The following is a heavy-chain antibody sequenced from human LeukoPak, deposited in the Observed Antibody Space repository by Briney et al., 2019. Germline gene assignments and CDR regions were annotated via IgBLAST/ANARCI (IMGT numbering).Heavy chain of an antibody. V-gene: IGHV1-2*04. Sequence: ASVNVSCKASGYTFTGYYMHWVRQAPGQGLEWMGWINPNSGGTNYAQKFQGWVTMTRDTSISTAYMELSRLRSDDTAVYYCARDSSGYWTYFDYWGQGTLVTVSS. J-gene: IGHJ4*02. D-gene: IGHD3-22*01. CDR1: GYTFTGYY. CDR3: ARDSSGYWTYFDY. CDR2: INPNSGGT.